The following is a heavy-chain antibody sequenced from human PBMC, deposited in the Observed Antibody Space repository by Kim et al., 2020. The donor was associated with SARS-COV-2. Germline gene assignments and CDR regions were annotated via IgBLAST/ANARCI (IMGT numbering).Heavy chain of an antibody. D-gene: IGHD3-10*01. CDR3: ARTLVLSGYYGMDV. V-gene: IGHV3-33*01. Sequence: YADSVEGRFTISRDNSKTTLYLQRNSLRAEDTAVYYCARTLVLSGYYGMDVWGQGTTVTVSS. J-gene: IGHJ6*02.